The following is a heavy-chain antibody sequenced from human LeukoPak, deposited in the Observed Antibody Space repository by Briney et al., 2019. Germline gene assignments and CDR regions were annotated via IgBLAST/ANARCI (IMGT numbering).Heavy chain of an antibody. CDR2: ISSSSSYI. CDR1: GFTFSSYS. V-gene: IGHV3-21*01. CDR3: ARITYYYDSSGYPFDY. Sequence: GGSLRLSCAASGFTFSSYSMNWVRQAPGKGLEWVSSISSSSSYIYYADSVKGRFTISRDNAKNSLYLQMNSLRAEDTAVYYCARITYYYDSSGYPFDYWGQGTLVTVSS. D-gene: IGHD3-22*01. J-gene: IGHJ4*02.